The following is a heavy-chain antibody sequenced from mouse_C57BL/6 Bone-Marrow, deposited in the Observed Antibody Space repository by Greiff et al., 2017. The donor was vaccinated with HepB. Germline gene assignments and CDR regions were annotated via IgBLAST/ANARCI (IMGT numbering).Heavy chain of an antibody. J-gene: IGHJ2*01. CDR3: AREPLYYYASDY. Sequence: QVHVKQSGAELVRPGTSVKVSCKASGYAFTNYLIEWVKQRPGQGLEWIGVINPGSGGTNYNEKFKGKATLTADKSSSTAYMQLSSLTSEDSAVYFCAREPLYYYASDYGGQGTTLTVSS. CDR2: INPGSGGT. CDR1: GYAFTNYL. V-gene: IGHV1-54*01. D-gene: IGHD1-1*01.